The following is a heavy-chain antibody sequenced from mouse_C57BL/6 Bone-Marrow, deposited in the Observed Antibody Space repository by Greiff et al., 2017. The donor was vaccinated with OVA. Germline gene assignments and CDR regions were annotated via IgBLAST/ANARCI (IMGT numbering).Heavy chain of an antibody. CDR3: AREEVYYGLLYFDV. CDR1: GYTFTSYW. Sequence: QVQLQQPGAELVKPGASVKLSCKASGYTFTSYWMHWVKQRPGQGLEWIGMIHPNSGSTNYNEKFKSKATLTVDKSSSTAYMQLSSLTSEDSAVYYCAREEVYYGLLYFDVWGTGTTVTVSS. V-gene: IGHV1-64*01. CDR2: IHPNSGST. J-gene: IGHJ1*03. D-gene: IGHD1-2*01.